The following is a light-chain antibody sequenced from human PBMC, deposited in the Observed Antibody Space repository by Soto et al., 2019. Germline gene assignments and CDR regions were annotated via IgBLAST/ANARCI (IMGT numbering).Light chain of an antibody. CDR3: QQYNNWPRT. V-gene: IGKV3-15*01. J-gene: IGKJ1*01. Sequence: EIVMTQSPATLSVSPGERATLSCRASQSVSSNLAWYQQKPGQAPRLLIYGASTSATGIPARFSGSGSGTEFTLTMSSMQSEDFAVYYCQQYNNWPRTCGQGTKVEIK. CDR1: QSVSSN. CDR2: GAS.